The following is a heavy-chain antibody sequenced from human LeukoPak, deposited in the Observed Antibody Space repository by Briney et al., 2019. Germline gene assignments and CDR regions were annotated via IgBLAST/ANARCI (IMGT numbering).Heavy chain of an antibody. V-gene: IGHV4-4*09. CDR2: IYTSGST. CDR1: GGSISIYY. D-gene: IGHD6-13*01. J-gene: IGHJ6*03. Sequence: SETLSLTCTVSGGSISIYYWSWIRQPPGKGLEWIVYIYTSGSTNYNPSLKRRVTISVDTPKNQFSLKLSSVTAADTAVYYCAIRSSSSPVSDYYYYMGVWGKGTTVTVSS. CDR3: AIRSSSSPVSDYYYYMGV.